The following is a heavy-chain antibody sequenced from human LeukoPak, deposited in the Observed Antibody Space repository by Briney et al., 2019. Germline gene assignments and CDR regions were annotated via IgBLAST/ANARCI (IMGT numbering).Heavy chain of an antibody. Sequence: SETLSLNCTFYGGSFSSYYWSWVRQPPGKGLEWIGEINHSGSTTYNPSLRSRVTISVDTSKKHFSLKLTSVTAADTAVYFCAQTLEVSTITVHYWGQGTLVTVSS. CDR2: INHSGST. D-gene: IGHD2-8*02. V-gene: IGHV4-34*01. CDR3: AQTLEVSTITVHY. CDR1: GGSFSSYY. J-gene: IGHJ4*02.